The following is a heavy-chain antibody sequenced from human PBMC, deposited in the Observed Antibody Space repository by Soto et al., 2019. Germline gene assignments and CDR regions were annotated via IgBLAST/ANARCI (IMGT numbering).Heavy chain of an antibody. CDR1: GYTFTSYY. D-gene: IGHD3-22*01. Sequence: GASVKVSCKASGYTFTSYYMHWVRQAPGQGLEWMGIINPSGGSTSYAQKFQGRVTMTRDTSTSTVYMELSSMRSEDTAVYYCARQAGYYDSSGYFDYGGQGTLVTVSS. CDR3: ARQAGYYDSSGYFDY. J-gene: IGHJ4*02. V-gene: IGHV1-46*01. CDR2: INPSGGST.